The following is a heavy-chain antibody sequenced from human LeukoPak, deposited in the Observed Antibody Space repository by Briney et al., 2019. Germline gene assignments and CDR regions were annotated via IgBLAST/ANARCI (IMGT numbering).Heavy chain of an antibody. CDR1: GFTFSSYS. J-gene: IGHJ4*02. V-gene: IGHV3-23*01. CDR2: ISGSGGST. CDR3: AKDEWELPRY. D-gene: IGHD1-26*01. Sequence: GGSLRLSCAASGFTFSSYSMNWVRQAPGKGLEWVSAISGSGGSTYYADSVKGRFTISRDNSKNTLYLQMNSLRAEDTAVYYCAKDEWELPRYWGQGTLVTVSS.